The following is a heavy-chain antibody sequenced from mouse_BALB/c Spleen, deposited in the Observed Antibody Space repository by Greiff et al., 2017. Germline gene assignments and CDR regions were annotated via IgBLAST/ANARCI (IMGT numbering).Heavy chain of an antibody. CDR1: GFAFSSYD. D-gene: IGHD1-1*02. J-gene: IGHJ2*01. CDR3: ARRGYYFDY. Sequence: EVHLVESGGGLVKPGGSLKLSCEASGFAFSSYDMSWVRQTPEKRLEWVAYISSGGGSTYYPDTVKGRFTISRDNAKNTLYLQMSSLKSEDTAMYYCARRGYYFDYWGQGTTLTVSS. V-gene: IGHV5-12-1*01. CDR2: ISSGGGST.